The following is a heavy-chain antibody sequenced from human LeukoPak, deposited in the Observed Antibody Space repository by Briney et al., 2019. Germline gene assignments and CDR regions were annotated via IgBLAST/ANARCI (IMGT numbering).Heavy chain of an antibody. CDR2: ISSSGSIK. Sequence: AGGSPRLSCIASGFAFNSYEMNWVRQAPGKGLEWVSYISSSGSIKHYADSVKGRFTISRDNAKNSLYLQMNSLRAEDTAVYYCARARYTSGWETLDYWGQGTLVTVSS. D-gene: IGHD6-19*01. V-gene: IGHV3-48*03. CDR3: ARARYTSGWETLDY. J-gene: IGHJ4*02. CDR1: GFAFNSYE.